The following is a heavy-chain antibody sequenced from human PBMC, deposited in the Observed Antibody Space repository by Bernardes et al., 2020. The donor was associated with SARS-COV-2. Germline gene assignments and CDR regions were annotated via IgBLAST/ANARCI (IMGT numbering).Heavy chain of an antibody. CDR2: ISYDGSNK. Sequence: SLRLSCAASGFTFSSYGMHWVRQAPGKGLEWVAVISYDGSNKYYADSVKGRFTISRDNSKNTLYLQMNSLRAEDTAVYYCASRLPAGIAAAGTFDYWGQGTLVTVSS. D-gene: IGHD6-13*01. CDR3: ASRLPAGIAAAGTFDY. J-gene: IGHJ4*02. CDR1: GFTFSSYG. V-gene: IGHV3-30*03.